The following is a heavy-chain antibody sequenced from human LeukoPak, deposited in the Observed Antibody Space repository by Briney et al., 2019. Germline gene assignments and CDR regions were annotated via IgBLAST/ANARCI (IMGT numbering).Heavy chain of an antibody. Sequence: PSETLSLTCTVSGGSISSYYWSWIRQPPGKGLEWIGEINHSGSTNYNPSLKSRVTISVDTSKNQFSLKLSSVTAADTAVYYCARATPHIVVVTTIWSYYGMDVWGQGTTVTVSS. CDR1: GGSISSYY. J-gene: IGHJ6*02. CDR3: ARATPHIVVVTTIWSYYGMDV. V-gene: IGHV4-34*01. D-gene: IGHD2-21*02. CDR2: INHSGST.